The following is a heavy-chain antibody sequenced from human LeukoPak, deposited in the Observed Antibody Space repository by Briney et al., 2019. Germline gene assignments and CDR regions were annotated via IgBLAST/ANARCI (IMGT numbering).Heavy chain of an antibody. J-gene: IGHJ3*02. Sequence: PGGSLRLSCAASGFTFSSYGMHWVRQAPGKGLEWVAFIRYDGSNKYYADSVKGRFTISRDNSKNTLYLQMNSLRAEDTAVYYCAKDELLEVTETPFAAFDIWGQGTMVTVSS. D-gene: IGHD3-3*01. CDR1: GFTFSSYG. V-gene: IGHV3-30*02. CDR2: IRYDGSNK. CDR3: AKDELLEVTETPFAAFDI.